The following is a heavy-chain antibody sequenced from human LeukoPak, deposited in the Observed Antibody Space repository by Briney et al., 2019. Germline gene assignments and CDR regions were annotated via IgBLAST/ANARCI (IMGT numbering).Heavy chain of an antibody. V-gene: IGHV4-39*01. CDR2: IYRRGST. Sequence: PSETLSLTCTVSGASISNSDSYWSWIRQPPGKGLEWIGSIYRRGSTSYNPSLKSRVTVSEDMSKNHFSLRLSSVTAADTAVYYCARHVQDLGIKVWGQGTTVTVSS. CDR3: ARHVQDLGIKV. CDR1: GASISNSDSY. J-gene: IGHJ6*02.